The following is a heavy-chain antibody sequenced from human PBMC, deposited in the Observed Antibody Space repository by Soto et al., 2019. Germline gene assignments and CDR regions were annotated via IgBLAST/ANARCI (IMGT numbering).Heavy chain of an antibody. V-gene: IGHV3-66*01. Sequence: GESLKISCAASGFTVSSNYMSWVRQAPGKGLEWVSVIYSGGFTYYADSVKGRFTISRDNSKNTQYLQMSSLRADDTAVYYCVKGEYYYDSSGYYPFDYWGQGTLVTVS. CDR1: GFTVSSNY. CDR2: IYSGGFT. J-gene: IGHJ4*02. CDR3: VKGEYYYDSSGYYPFDY. D-gene: IGHD3-22*01.